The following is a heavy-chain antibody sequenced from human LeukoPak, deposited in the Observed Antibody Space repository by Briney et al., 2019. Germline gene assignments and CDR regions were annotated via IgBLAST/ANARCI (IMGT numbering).Heavy chain of an antibody. J-gene: IGHJ5*02. V-gene: IGHV3-21*01. D-gene: IGHD1-26*01. CDR2: ISSSSSYI. CDR1: GFTFSSYN. CDR3: ARGGVGATNNWFDP. Sequence: AGGSLRLSCAASGFTFSSYNMNWVRQAPGKGLEWVSSISSSSSYIYYADSVKGRFTISRDNAKNSLYLQMNSLRAEDTAVYYCARGGVGATNNWFDPWGQGTLVTVSS.